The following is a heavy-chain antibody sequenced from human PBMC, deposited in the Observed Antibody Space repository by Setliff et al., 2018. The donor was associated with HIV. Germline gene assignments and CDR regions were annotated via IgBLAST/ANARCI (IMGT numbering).Heavy chain of an antibody. CDR1: DSGTYS. CDR3: ARAAAGNTGPFDL. CDR2: VSSRGDT. D-gene: IGHD4-17*01. Sequence: SETLSLTCTVSDSGTYSWSWIRQPAGKGLEWIGRVSSRGDTNYNPSLKSRVTMSVYTSKNQFSLKLTSVTASDTAVYYCARAAAGNTGPFDLWGQGSPGTVSA. J-gene: IGHJ4*02. V-gene: IGHV4-4*07.